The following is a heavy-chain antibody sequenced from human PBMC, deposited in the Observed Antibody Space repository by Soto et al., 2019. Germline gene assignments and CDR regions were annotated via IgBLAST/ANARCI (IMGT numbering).Heavy chain of an antibody. Sequence: GGSLRLSCAASGFTFSSYGMHWVRQAPGKGLEWVAGISYGGSNKYYADSVKGRFTISRDNSNNTLYLQMNSLRAEDTAVYYCAKDIRMATSGFDFWGQGTLVTVSS. CDR2: ISYGGSNK. CDR1: GFTFSSYG. J-gene: IGHJ4*02. V-gene: IGHV3-30*18. D-gene: IGHD5-12*01. CDR3: AKDIRMATSGFDF.